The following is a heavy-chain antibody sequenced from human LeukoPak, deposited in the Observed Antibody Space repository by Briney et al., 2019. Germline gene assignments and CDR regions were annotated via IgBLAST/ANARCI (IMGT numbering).Heavy chain of an antibody. CDR2: ISYDGSNE. V-gene: IGHV3-30*14. D-gene: IGHD1-1*01. CDR1: GFTFSTYA. J-gene: IGHJ4*02. CDR3: ARGLKVPDY. Sequence: PGRSLRLSCAASGFTFSTYAMHWVRQAPGKGLEWVAVISYDGSNEYYADSVKGRFTISRDNAKNSLYLQMNSLRAEDTAVYYCARGLKVPDYWGQGTLVSVSS.